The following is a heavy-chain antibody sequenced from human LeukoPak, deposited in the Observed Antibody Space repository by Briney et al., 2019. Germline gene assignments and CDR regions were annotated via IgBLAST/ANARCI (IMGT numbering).Heavy chain of an antibody. Sequence: GGSLRLSCAASGFTFGTYSMDWVRQAPGKGLEWVSYISSSSSTIYYADSVKGRFTISRDNAKNSLYLQMNSLRAEDTAVYYCASNLVWLAWDNWGQGTLVTVSS. J-gene: IGHJ4*02. V-gene: IGHV3-48*01. CDR3: ASNLVWLAWDN. D-gene: IGHD6-19*01. CDR1: GFTFGTYS. CDR2: ISSSSSTI.